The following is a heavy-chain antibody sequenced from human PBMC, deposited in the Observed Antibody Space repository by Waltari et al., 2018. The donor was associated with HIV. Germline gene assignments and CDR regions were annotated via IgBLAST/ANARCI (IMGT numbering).Heavy chain of an antibody. CDR3: ARDRKTGTSPYYYGMDV. Sequence: QVQLVQSGAEVKKPGASVKVSCKASGYTFTGYYMPGVRQAPGQGLEWMGWINPNSGGTNYAQKFQGRVTMTRDTSISTAYMELSRLRSDDTAVYYCARDRKTGTSPYYYGMDVWGQGTTVTVSS. J-gene: IGHJ6*02. V-gene: IGHV1-2*02. CDR2: INPNSGGT. CDR1: GYTFTGYY. D-gene: IGHD1-7*01.